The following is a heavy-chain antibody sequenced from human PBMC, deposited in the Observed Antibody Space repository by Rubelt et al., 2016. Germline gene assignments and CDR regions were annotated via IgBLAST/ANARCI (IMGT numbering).Heavy chain of an antibody. J-gene: IGHJ4*02. CDR2: IYYSGST. CDR1: GGSISSGSYF. Sequence: QLQLQESGPGLVKPSETLSLTCTLSGGSISSGSYFWGWIRQPPGKGLEWIGGIYYSGSTSYNPSLKSRVTISVDTSKNQFSLKLSSVTAADTAVYYCARPSSSGSYGYWGQGTLVTVSS. D-gene: IGHD1-26*01. CDR3: ARPSSSGSYGY. V-gene: IGHV4-39*01.